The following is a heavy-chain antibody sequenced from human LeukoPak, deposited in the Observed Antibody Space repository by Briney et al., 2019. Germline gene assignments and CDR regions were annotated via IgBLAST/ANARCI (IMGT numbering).Heavy chain of an antibody. Sequence: TGGSLRLSCAASGFTFSSYWMNWVRQAPGKGLEWVANINQDGTEKYYVDSVRGRFTISRDNAKNSLYLQMNSLRAEDRAVYYCARDVLAGTFDYWGQGTLVNVSS. J-gene: IGHJ4*02. CDR3: ARDVLAGTFDY. CDR2: INQDGTEK. CDR1: GFTFSSYW. D-gene: IGHD6-19*01. V-gene: IGHV3-7*01.